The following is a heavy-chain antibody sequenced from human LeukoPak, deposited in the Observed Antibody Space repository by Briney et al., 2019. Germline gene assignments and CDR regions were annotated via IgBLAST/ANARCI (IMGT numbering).Heavy chain of an antibody. D-gene: IGHD6-19*01. V-gene: IGHV3-20*04. CDR3: AREDSGLNY. CDR2: INWNGGSK. CDR1: GFTFDDYG. J-gene: IGHJ4*02. Sequence: GGSLRLSCAASGFTFDDYGMNWVRHPPGKGLEWVSGINWNGGSKAYADSVKGRFTISRDNAKNSLYLQMNSLRAEDTALYYCAREDSGLNYGGQGTLVTVSS.